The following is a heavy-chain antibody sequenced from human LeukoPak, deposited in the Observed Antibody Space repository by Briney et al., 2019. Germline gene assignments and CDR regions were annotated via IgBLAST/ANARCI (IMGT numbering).Heavy chain of an antibody. Sequence: PGGSLRLSCAASGFTFSSYAMSWVRQAPGKGLEWVSAISGSGGNTYYADSVRGRFTVSRDDSKNTLYLQMNSLRAEDTAVYYCAKDRTTMTNYFDYWGQGTLVTVSS. J-gene: IGHJ4*02. D-gene: IGHD3-22*01. CDR1: GFTFSSYA. CDR2: ISGSGGNT. V-gene: IGHV3-23*01. CDR3: AKDRTTMTNYFDY.